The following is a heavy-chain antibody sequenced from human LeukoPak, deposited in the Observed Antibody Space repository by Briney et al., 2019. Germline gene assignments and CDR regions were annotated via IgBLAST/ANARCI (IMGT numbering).Heavy chain of an antibody. D-gene: IGHD3-22*01. CDR1: GYTFTSYY. Sequence: ASVKVSCKASGYTFTSYYMHWARQAPGQGLEWMGIINPSGGSTSYAQKFQGRVTMTRDTSTSTVYMELSSLRSEDTAVYYCARDPGYYDSSGYYPDAFDIWGQGTMVTVSS. CDR2: INPSGGST. V-gene: IGHV1-46*01. J-gene: IGHJ3*02. CDR3: ARDPGYYDSSGYYPDAFDI.